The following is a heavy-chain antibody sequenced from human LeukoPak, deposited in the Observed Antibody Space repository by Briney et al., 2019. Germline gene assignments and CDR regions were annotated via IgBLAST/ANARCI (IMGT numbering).Heavy chain of an antibody. Sequence: SVKVSCKASGGTFSSYAISWVRQAPGQGLEWMGGIIPIFGTANYAQKFQGRVTITTDESTSTAYMELSSLRSEDTAVYYCARGWIRGSYRYRAFDIWGQGTMVTVSS. D-gene: IGHD3-16*02. CDR2: IIPIFGTA. CDR3: ARGWIRGSYRYRAFDI. J-gene: IGHJ3*02. CDR1: GGTFSSYA. V-gene: IGHV1-69*05.